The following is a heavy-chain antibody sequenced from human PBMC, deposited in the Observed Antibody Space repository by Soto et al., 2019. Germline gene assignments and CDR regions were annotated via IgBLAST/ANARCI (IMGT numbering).Heavy chain of an antibody. J-gene: IGHJ5*02. Sequence: QVQLVQSGAEVKKPGSSVKVSCKASGGTFSSYAISWVRQAPGQGLEWMGGIIPIFGTANYAQKFQGRVTITADESTSTAYMDLSSLRSEDTAVYSCARDRSSGYSYGYGIGFWFDPWGQGTLVTVSS. CDR2: IIPIFGTA. D-gene: IGHD5-18*01. CDR1: GGTFSSYA. V-gene: IGHV1-69*01. CDR3: ARDRSSGYSYGYGIGFWFDP.